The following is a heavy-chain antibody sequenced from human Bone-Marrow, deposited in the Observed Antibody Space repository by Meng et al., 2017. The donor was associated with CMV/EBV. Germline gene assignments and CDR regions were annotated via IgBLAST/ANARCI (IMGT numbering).Heavy chain of an antibody. D-gene: IGHD1-26*01. V-gene: IGHV3-11*04. CDR1: GFTFSDYY. CDR2: ISSSGDTT. CDR3: ARDLSGHRGSSRSYYYYGMDV. J-gene: IGHJ6*01. Sequence: GESLKISCAASGFTFSDYYMSWVRQAPGKGLECVSYISSSGDTTHYADSVTGRFTISRDNAKNSLYLQMDSLRVEDTAVYYCARDLSGHRGSSRSYYYYGMDVWGQGTTVTVYS.